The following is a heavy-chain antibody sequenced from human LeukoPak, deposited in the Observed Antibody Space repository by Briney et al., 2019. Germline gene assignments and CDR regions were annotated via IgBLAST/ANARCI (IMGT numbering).Heavy chain of an antibody. Sequence: GGSLRLSCAASGFAFNTYAMHWVRQAPGQGLEWVALIWHDGSHKFYSNSVRGQFTISRDNSKNTVSLQMNNLRPEDTAVYYCAKDLFGVCSSGCRSFDYWGQGTLATVSS. V-gene: IGHV3-33*06. CDR2: IWHDGSHK. CDR3: AKDLFGVCSSGCRSFDY. J-gene: IGHJ4*02. CDR1: GFAFNTYA. D-gene: IGHD6-19*01.